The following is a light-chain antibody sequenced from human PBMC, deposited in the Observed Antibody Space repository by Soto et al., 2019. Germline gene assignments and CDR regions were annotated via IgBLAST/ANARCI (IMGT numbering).Light chain of an antibody. CDR1: RSVTSNY. CDR3: QQYGSSALT. V-gene: IGKV3-20*01. J-gene: IGKJ1*01. Sequence: IVLTQSPGTLSLSPGEGATLSCRASRSVTSNYLAWYQQKPGQAPRLLIYGASSRATGIPDRFSGSGSGTDFTLTISRLESEDFAVYYCQQYGSSALTFGQGTKV. CDR2: GAS.